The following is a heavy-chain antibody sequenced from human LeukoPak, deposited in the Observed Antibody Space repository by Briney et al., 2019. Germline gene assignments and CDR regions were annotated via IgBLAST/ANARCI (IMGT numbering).Heavy chain of an antibody. D-gene: IGHD2-15*01. Sequence: PGGSLRLSCAASGFTFNNHAMSWVRQAPGKGLEWVSGMRGGGDSTDYAASVKGRFTISRDISKSTLYLQTNSLRAEDTATYYCARSDCSAISCYVLDCWGQGTLVIVSS. CDR2: MRGGGDST. J-gene: IGHJ4*02. CDR3: ARSDCSAISCYVLDC. CDR1: GFTFNNHA. V-gene: IGHV3-23*01.